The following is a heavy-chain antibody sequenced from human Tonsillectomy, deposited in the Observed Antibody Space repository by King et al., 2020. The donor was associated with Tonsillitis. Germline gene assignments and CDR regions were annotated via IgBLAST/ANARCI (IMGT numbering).Heavy chain of an antibody. Sequence: VQLVESGGGLVQPGGSLRLSCAASGFTFSSYAMSWVRQAPGRGLEWVSAFSGGGGSTYYADSVKGRFTTSRDNPKNTWILQMNSLRAEDTAVYYCAKGAGTRYFDYWGQGTLVTVSS. D-gene: IGHD6-19*01. V-gene: IGHV3-23*04. CDR2: FSGGGGST. CDR1: GFTFSSYA. CDR3: AKGAGTRYFDY. J-gene: IGHJ4*02.